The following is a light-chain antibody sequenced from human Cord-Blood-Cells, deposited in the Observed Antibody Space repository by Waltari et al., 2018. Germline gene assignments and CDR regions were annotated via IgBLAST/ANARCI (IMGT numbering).Light chain of an antibody. CDR3: CSYAGSYTSYV. Sequence: QSALTPPRSVSGSPGQPVTIPCTGTSSAVGGYNYVSWYQQHPGKAPKLMIYDVSKRPSGVPDRFSGSKSGNTASLTISGLQAEDEADYYCCSYAGSYTSYVFGTGTKVTVL. J-gene: IGLJ1*01. CDR2: DVS. CDR1: SSAVGGYNY. V-gene: IGLV2-11*01.